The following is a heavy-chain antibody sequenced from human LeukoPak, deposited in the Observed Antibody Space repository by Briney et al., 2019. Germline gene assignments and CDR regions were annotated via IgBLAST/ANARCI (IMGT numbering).Heavy chain of an antibody. Sequence: GESLKISCKGSGYSFTSYWIGWVRQMPGKGLEWMGIIYPGDSDTRYSPSFQGQVTISADKSIGTAYLQWSSLKASDTAMYYCASSLGVYDSSGYRVFDYWGQGTLVTVSS. CDR3: ASSLGVYDSSGYRVFDY. J-gene: IGHJ4*02. CDR2: IYPGDSDT. V-gene: IGHV5-51*01. D-gene: IGHD3-22*01. CDR1: GYSFTSYW.